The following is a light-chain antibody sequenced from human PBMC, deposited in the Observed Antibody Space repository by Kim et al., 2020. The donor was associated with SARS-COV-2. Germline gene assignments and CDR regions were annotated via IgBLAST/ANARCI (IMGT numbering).Light chain of an antibody. CDR1: QSVSSTY. Sequence: EDVLTQSPGTLSLSVGERATLSCRASQSVSSTYLAWYQQKPGQAPRLVIYGASNRATGIPDKFSGSGSGTDFTLSISRLETEDFAAYYCQQYDRSSWTFGQGTKVDIK. CDR2: GAS. J-gene: IGKJ1*01. CDR3: QQYDRSSWT. V-gene: IGKV3-20*01.